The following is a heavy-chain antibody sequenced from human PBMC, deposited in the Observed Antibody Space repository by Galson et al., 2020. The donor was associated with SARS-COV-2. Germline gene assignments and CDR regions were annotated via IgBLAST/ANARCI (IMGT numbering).Heavy chain of an antibody. J-gene: IGHJ4*02. Sequence: GESLKISCAASGFTFSSYWMHWVRQAPGKGLVWVSRINSDGSSTSYADSVKGRFTISRDNAKNTLYLQMNSLRAEDTAVYYCTRVPNRGDNYGFPGYWGQGTLVTVSS. V-gene: IGHV3-74*01. CDR1: GFTFSSYW. CDR3: TRVPNRGDNYGFPGY. D-gene: IGHD5-18*01. CDR2: INSDGSST.